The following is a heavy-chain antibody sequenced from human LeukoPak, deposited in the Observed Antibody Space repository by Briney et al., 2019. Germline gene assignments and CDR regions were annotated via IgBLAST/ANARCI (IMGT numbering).Heavy chain of an antibody. CDR3: AKDGGSLGEVRD. V-gene: IGHV3-21*04. CDR1: GFTFSSYS. CDR2: ISSSSSYI. D-gene: IGHD3-16*01. J-gene: IGHJ4*02. Sequence: TGGSLRLSCAASGFTFSSYSMNWVRQAPGKGLEWVSSISSSSSYIYYADSVMGRFTISRDNSKDTLYLQMNSLRAEDTAVYYCAKDGGSLGEVRDWGQGTLVTVSS.